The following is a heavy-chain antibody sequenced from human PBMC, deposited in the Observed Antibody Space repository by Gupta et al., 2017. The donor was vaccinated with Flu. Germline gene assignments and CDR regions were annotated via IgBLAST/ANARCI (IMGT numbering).Heavy chain of an antibody. Sequence: QLQLQESGPGLVMPSDTLPLTCSASGDSISSSAHYWAWIRLPPGKGLEWIGSIYYRGTTYYTPSLRGRITMSVDTSKNTFSLRLTSLSAADTAVYFCARHDYGAGWFDPWGQGILVAVSS. J-gene: IGHJ5*02. CDR3: ARHDYGAGWFDP. CDR2: IYYRGTT. V-gene: IGHV4-39*01. D-gene: IGHD4-17*01. CDR1: GDSISSSAHY.